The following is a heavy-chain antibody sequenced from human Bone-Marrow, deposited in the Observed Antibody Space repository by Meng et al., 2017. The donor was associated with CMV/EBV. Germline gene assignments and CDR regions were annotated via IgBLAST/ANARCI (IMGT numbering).Heavy chain of an antibody. Sequence: VSGGSISSGGYYWSWIRQHPGQGLEWIGYIYYSGSTYYNPSLKSRVTISVDTSKNQFSLRLSSVTAADTAVYYCARSQAARGIFDYWGQGTLVTVSS. CDR1: GGSISSGGYY. CDR3: ARSQAARGIFDY. CDR2: IYYSGST. J-gene: IGHJ4*02. V-gene: IGHV4-31*02. D-gene: IGHD6-6*01.